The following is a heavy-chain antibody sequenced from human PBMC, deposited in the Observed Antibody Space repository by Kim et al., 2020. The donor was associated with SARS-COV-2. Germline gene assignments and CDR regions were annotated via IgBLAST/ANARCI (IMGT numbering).Heavy chain of an antibody. V-gene: IGHV1-2*02. Sequence: ASVKVSYKASGYTFSDYHIHWVRQAPGQGLEWMAWINCKTGVTEYAQMFQGRITVTRDTSISTAYMDVSGLMSDDTAVYYCATWIPVPTGRVPYWGQGTLVTVSS. J-gene: IGHJ4*02. CDR2: INCKTGVT. D-gene: IGHD2-2*03. CDR1: GYTFSDYH. CDR3: ATWIPVPTGRVPY.